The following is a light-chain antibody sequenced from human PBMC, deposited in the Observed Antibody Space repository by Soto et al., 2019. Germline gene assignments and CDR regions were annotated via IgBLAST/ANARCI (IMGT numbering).Light chain of an antibody. V-gene: IGKV1-39*01. CDR1: QSLTSH. J-gene: IGKJ2*01. Sequence: DIPLTQSPSSLSASAGDRVTITCRASQSLTSHLTWYQQKPGEAPKLLIYAASSLQSGVPSRFSGSGSGTDFTLTITSLQPDDFATYYCQQSFSPPYTCGQGTKLEIK. CDR2: AAS. CDR3: QQSFSPPYT.